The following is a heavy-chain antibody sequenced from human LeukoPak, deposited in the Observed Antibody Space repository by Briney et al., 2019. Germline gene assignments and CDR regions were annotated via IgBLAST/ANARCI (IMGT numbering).Heavy chain of an antibody. CDR2: IYSSGST. V-gene: IGHV4-39*07. CDR1: GGSISSNTYC. D-gene: IGHD3/OR15-3a*01. Sequence: SETLSLTCTVSGGSISSNTYCWGWIRQPPGKGLEWIASIYSSGSTFYYPSLKSRVTISVDTSKNQFSLKLSSVTAADTAVYYCARDGTRWGEFDYWGQGTLVTVSS. CDR3: ARDGTRWGEFDY. J-gene: IGHJ4*02.